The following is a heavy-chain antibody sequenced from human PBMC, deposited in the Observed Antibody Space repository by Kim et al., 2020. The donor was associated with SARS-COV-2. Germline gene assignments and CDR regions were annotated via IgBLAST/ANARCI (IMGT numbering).Heavy chain of an antibody. CDR3: ASQNWGSDY. Sequence: SETLSLTCAVSGGSISSGGYSWSWIRQPPGKGLEWIGYIYHSGSTYYNPSLKSRVTISVDRSKNQFSLKLSSVTAADTAVYYCASQNWGSDYWGQGTLVTVSS. V-gene: IGHV4-30-2*01. J-gene: IGHJ4*02. CDR2: IYHSGST. CDR1: GGSISSGGYS. D-gene: IGHD7-27*01.